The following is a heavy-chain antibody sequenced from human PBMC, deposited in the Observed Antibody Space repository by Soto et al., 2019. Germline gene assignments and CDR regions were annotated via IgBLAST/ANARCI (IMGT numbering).Heavy chain of an antibody. D-gene: IGHD2-15*01. Sequence: SVKVSCKASGGTFSSYAISWVRQAPGQGLEWMGGIIPIFGTANYAQKFQGRVTITADESTSTAYMELSSLRSEDTAVYYCARRSIVVVVAASGPHYYYYGMDVWGQGTTVTVSS. CDR1: GGTFSSYA. J-gene: IGHJ6*02. CDR2: IIPIFGTA. CDR3: ARRSIVVVVAASGPHYYYYGMDV. V-gene: IGHV1-69*13.